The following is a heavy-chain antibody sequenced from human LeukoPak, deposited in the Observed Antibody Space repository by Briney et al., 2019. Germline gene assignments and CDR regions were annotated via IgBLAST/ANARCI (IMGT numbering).Heavy chain of an antibody. CDR2: IYTSGST. CDR3: ARGPGIAVADLDY. J-gene: IGHJ4*02. V-gene: IGHV4-4*07. D-gene: IGHD6-19*01. CDR1: GGSISGYY. Sequence: SETLSLTCTVSGGSISGYYWSWIRQPAGKGLEWIGRIYTSGSTNYNPSLKSRVTMSIDTSKNQFSLKLSSVTAADTAVYYCARGPGIAVADLDYWGQGTLVTVSS.